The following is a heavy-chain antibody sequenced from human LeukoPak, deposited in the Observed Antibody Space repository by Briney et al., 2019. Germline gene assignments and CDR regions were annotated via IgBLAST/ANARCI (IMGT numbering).Heavy chain of an antibody. CDR2: INSDGSST. CDR3: ARGLSGYSSSLGY. J-gene: IGHJ4*02. V-gene: IGHV3-74*01. CDR1: GFTFSSYW. Sequence: PGGSLRLSCAASGFTFSSYWMHWVRQAPGKELVWVSRINSDGSSTNYADSVKGRFTISRDNAKNTLYLQMNSLRAEDTAVYYCARGLSGYSSSLGYWGQGSLVTVSS. D-gene: IGHD6-6*01.